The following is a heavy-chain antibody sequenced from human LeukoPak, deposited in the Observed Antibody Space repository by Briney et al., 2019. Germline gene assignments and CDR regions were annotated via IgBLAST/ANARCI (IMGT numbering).Heavy chain of an antibody. J-gene: IGHJ4*02. V-gene: IGHV3-7*01. D-gene: IGHD6-6*01. CDR3: AQLRESSSGMDY. Sequence: GGSLRLSCAASGFTFSNYAMSWVRQAPGKGLEWVANIKQDGSEKYYVDSVKGRFTISRDNAKNSLYLQMNSLRAEDTAVYYCAQLRESSSGMDYWGQGTLVTVSS. CDR1: GFTFSNYA. CDR2: IKQDGSEK.